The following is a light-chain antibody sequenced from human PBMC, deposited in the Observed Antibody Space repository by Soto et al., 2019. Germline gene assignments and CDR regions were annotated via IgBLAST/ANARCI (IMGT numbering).Light chain of an antibody. Sequence: QSALTQPASVSGSPGQSITISCTGTSRDVGGYNYVSWYQQHPGKAPKLMIYEISNRPSGVSNRFSGSKSGNTASLTISGLQADGEAYYYCSSYTSSSTVVFGGGTKLTVL. CDR1: SRDVGGYNY. CDR3: SSYTSSSTVV. V-gene: IGLV2-14*01. CDR2: EIS. J-gene: IGLJ2*01.